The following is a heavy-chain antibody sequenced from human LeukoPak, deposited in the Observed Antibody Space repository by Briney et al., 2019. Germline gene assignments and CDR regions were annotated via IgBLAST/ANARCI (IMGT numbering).Heavy chain of an antibody. CDR2: INPNSGGT. CDR1: GYTFTGYY. D-gene: IGHD5-24*01. J-gene: IGHJ3*01. Sequence: ASVKVSCKASGYTFTGYYMHWVRQAPGQGLEWMGWINPNSGGTNYAQKFQGRVTMTRDTSISTAYMELSSLKSEDTAVYYCARVRDGYNDAYDFWGQGTVVTVTS. V-gene: IGHV1-2*02. CDR3: ARVRDGYNDAYDF.